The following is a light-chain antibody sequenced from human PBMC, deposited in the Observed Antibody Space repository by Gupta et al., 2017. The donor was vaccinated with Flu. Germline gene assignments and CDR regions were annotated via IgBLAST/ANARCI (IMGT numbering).Light chain of an antibody. J-gene: IGLJ3*02. CDR1: SSNVGSNY. CDR2: DDN. V-gene: IGLV1-51*01. Sequence: QSILTQPPSVSAAPGQKVVISCSGSSSNVGSNYVAWYQQLPGTAPKLLIYDDNKRPSGIPERFSGSRSGTSATLAIDGLQAGEEAAYYCATWDASLNAAVFGGGTKVTVL. CDR3: ATWDASLNAAV.